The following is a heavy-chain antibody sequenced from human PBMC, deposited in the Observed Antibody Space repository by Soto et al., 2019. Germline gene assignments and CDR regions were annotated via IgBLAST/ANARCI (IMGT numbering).Heavy chain of an antibody. Sequence: QLQLQESGPGLVKPSETLSLTCTVSGGSISSSSYYWGWIRQPPGKGLEWIGSIYYSGSTYYNPSLKSRVTLSVDTSKNQFSLKLSSVTAADTAVYYCARAPYYSVYYYFDYWGQGTLVTVSS. J-gene: IGHJ4*02. D-gene: IGHD2-15*01. V-gene: IGHV4-39*01. CDR1: GGSISSSSYY. CDR3: ARAPYYSVYYYFDY. CDR2: IYYSGST.